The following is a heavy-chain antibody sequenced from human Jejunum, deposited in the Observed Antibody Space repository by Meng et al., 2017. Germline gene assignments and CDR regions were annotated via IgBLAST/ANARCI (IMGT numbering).Heavy chain of an antibody. J-gene: IGHJ5*02. D-gene: IGHD3-16*01. Sequence: GGSLRPSCAASGSTFSDYYMSWFRQAPGKGLEWIAYISNSDTTVFYSDSVRGRLTISRDNAENSLYLQMNSLTAEDTAVYFCARGGGWGALTSHNWFDHWGQGTLVTVSS. CDR2: ISNSDTTV. V-gene: IGHV3-11*01. CDR3: ARGGGWGALTSHNWFDH. CDR1: GSTFSDYY.